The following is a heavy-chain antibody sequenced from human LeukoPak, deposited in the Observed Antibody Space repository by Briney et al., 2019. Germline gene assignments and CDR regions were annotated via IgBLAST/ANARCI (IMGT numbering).Heavy chain of an antibody. D-gene: IGHD5-12*01. CDR3: ARGDVVATSGPFDY. CDR1: GFTFSRYW. J-gene: IGHJ4*02. CDR2: ISSDGSAT. V-gene: IGHV3-74*01. Sequence: PGGSLRLSCAASGFTFSRYWMYWVRQAPGMGLVWVSRISSDGSATTYADSVKGRFIISRDNAKNTLYLQMSSLRVEDTAVYYCARGDVVATSGPFDYWGQGTLVTVSP.